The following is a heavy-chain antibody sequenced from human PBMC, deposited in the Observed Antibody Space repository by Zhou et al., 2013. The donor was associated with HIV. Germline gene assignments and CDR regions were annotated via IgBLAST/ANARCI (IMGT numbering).Heavy chain of an antibody. CDR2: ISAYNGNT. J-gene: IGHJ3*02. V-gene: IGHV1-18*01. D-gene: IGHD3-16*01. CDR3: NRGMQRWVNDAFDI. CDR1: GYTFTSYG. Sequence: QVQLVQSGAEVKKPGASVKVSCKASGYTFTSYGISWVRQAPGQGLEWMGWISAYNGNTNYAQKLQGRVTMTRDTSTNTVNMQLGTLTSEDTAVYYCNRGMQRWVNDAFDIWGQGTMVTVSS.